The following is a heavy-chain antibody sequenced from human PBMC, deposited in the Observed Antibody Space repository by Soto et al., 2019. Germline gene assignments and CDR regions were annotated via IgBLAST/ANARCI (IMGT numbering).Heavy chain of an antibody. CDR2: INPSGGST. Sequence: ASVKVSCKASGYTFTSYYMHWVRQAPGQGLEWMGIINPSGGSTSYAQKFQGRVTMARDTSTSTVYMELSSLRSEDTAVYYCAREGSCSSTSCYSGMDVWGQGTTVTVSS. CDR3: AREGSCSSTSCYSGMDV. CDR1: GYTFTSYY. D-gene: IGHD2-2*01. J-gene: IGHJ6*02. V-gene: IGHV1-46*01.